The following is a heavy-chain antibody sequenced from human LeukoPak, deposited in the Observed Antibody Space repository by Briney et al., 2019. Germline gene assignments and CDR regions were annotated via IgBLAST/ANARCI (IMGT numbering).Heavy chain of an antibody. Sequence: SETLSLTCTVSGGSISSYYWSWIRQPAEKGLEWIGRIYTSGSTNYNPSLKSRVTMSVDTSKNQFSLKLSSVTAADTAVYYCARDMRDSSGYYNTRYYFDYWGQGTLVTVSS. CDR2: IYTSGST. CDR3: ARDMRDSSGYYNTRYYFDY. V-gene: IGHV4-4*07. J-gene: IGHJ4*02. D-gene: IGHD3-22*01. CDR1: GGSISSYY.